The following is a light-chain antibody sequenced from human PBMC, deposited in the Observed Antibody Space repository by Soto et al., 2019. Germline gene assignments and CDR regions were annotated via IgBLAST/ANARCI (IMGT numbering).Light chain of an antibody. J-gene: IGKJ4*01. CDR1: QSVSSN. CDR2: DAS. Sequence: EIVMTQSPATLSVSPGERATLSCRASQSVSSNLAWYQQKPGQAPRLLIYDASTRATGIPARFRGSGSGTEFCLTIRRLPSDEFAGYIWQQDHSWPPPAFGGGTKVEIK. CDR3: QQDHSWPPPA. V-gene: IGKV3-15*01.